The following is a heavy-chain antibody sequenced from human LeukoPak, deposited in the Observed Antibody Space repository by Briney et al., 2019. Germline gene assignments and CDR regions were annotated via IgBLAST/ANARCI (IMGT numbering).Heavy chain of an antibody. CDR1: GFTVSSNY. J-gene: IGHJ4*02. CDR3: LRGSGSYYSTFDY. CDR2: IYSGGST. Sequence: PGGSLRLSCAASGFTVSSNYMSWVRQAPGKGLEWVSVIYSGGSTYYADSVKGRFTISRDNSKNTLYLQMNSLRAEDTAVYYCLRGSGSYYSTFDYWGQGTLVTVSS. D-gene: IGHD3-10*01. V-gene: IGHV3-53*01.